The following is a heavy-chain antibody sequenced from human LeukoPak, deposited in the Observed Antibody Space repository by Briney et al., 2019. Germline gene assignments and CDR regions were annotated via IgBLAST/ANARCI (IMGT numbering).Heavy chain of an antibody. CDR2: ISGKSSTI. Sequence: GGSLTLSCAASAFTFSDYSMNWVRQAPGKGLEWVSYISGKSSTIYYADSVKGRFTISRDNAKNSMYLQMNSLRAEDTAVYYCARDRMKSGSYYFDYWGPGTLVSVSS. J-gene: IGHJ4*02. V-gene: IGHV3-48*01. D-gene: IGHD1-26*01. CDR3: ARDRMKSGSYYFDY. CDR1: AFTFSDYS.